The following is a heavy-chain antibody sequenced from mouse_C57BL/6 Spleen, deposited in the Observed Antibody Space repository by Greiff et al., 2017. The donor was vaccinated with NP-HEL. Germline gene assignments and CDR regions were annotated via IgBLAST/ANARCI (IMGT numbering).Heavy chain of an antibody. CDR1: GYSFTGYY. Sequence: VQLQQSGPELVKPGASAKISCKASGYSFTGYYMNWVKQSPEKSLEWIGEINPSTGGTTYNQKFKAKATLTVDKSSSTAYMQLKSLTSEDSAVYYCARSAYYSNYGFAYWGQGTLVTVSA. J-gene: IGHJ3*01. CDR3: ARSAYYSNYGFAY. D-gene: IGHD2-5*01. V-gene: IGHV1-42*01. CDR2: INPSTGGT.